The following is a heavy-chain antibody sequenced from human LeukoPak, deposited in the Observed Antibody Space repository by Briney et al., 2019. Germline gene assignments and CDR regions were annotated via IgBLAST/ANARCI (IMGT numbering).Heavy chain of an antibody. CDR2: IYYSGST. CDR3: AAYCSGGSCYSG. CDR1: GGSISSYY. D-gene: IGHD2-15*01. J-gene: IGHJ4*02. Sequence: SETLSLTCTVSGGSISSYYWSWIRQPPGKGLEWIGYIYYSGSTNYNPSLKSRVTISVDTSKNQFSLKLSSVTAADTAVYYCAAYCSGGSCYSGWGQGTLVTVSS. V-gene: IGHV4-59*12.